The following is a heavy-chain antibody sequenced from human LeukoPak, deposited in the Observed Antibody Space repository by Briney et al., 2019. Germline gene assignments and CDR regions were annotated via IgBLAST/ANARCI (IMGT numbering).Heavy chain of an antibody. CDR3: AELGITMIGGV. Sequence: GRSLRLSCAASGFTFSSYAMLWVRQAPGKGLVWVAVISYGGSNKYYADSVKGRFTISRDNAKNSLYLQMNSLRAEDTAVYYCAELGITMIGGVWGKGTTVTISS. CDR2: ISYGGSNK. J-gene: IGHJ6*04. CDR1: GFTFSSYA. D-gene: IGHD3-10*02. V-gene: IGHV3-30*04.